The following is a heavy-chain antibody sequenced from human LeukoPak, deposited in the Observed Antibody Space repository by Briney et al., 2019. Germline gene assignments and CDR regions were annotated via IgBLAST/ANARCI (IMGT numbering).Heavy chain of an antibody. CDR1: GYAFTVYY. CDR3: ARKSAVRSTSEFDF. V-gene: IGHV1-2*02. J-gene: IGHJ4*02. CDR2: INPNSGGT. Sequence: ASVKVSYKASGYAFTVYYINWVRQAPGQGLEWMGWINPNSGGTNYPQKFQGRVTMTSDTSISTAYMELTSLRSDDSAVYYCARKSAVRSTSEFDFWGQGTLVTVSS. D-gene: IGHD2-2*01.